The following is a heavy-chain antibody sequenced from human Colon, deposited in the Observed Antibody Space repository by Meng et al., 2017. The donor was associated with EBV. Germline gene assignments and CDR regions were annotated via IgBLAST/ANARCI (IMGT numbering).Heavy chain of an antibody. CDR1: GTSISTSNW. CDR3: ARDGGVTHIP. V-gene: IGHV4-4*02. D-gene: IGHD2-8*02. J-gene: IGHJ5*02. Sequence: VLLQGSGAGLVKPSGPLSLTCAVSGTSISTSNWWSWIRQSPGEGLEWIGAIYHNGQTNYNPSLKSRVSMSVDESKNEFSLNLKSVTAADTAVYYCARDGGVTHIPWGQGVLVTVS. CDR2: IYHNGQT.